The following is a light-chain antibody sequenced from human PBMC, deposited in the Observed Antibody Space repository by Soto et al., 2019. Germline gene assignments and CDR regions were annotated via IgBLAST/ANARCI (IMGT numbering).Light chain of an antibody. CDR2: AAS. Sequence: IQLTQSPSSLSASVVERVTITFRASQGISSNLAWYQQKPGKAPKLLIYAASTLQSGVPSRFSGSGSGTDFTLTISRLEPDDFAVYYCQHYGDSSWTFGQGTKVDIK. CDR3: QHYGDSSWT. CDR1: QGISSN. J-gene: IGKJ1*01. V-gene: IGKV1-9*01.